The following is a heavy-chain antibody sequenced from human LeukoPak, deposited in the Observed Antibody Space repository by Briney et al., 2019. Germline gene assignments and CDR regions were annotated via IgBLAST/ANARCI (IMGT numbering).Heavy chain of an antibody. J-gene: IGHJ4*02. Sequence: PGGSLRLSCAASGFTFSSYAVSWVRQPPGKGLEWIGEINHSGSTNYNPSLKSRVTISVDTSKNQFSLKLSSVTAADTAVYYCARGSQSLGYCSGGSCRAKIFDYWGQGTLVTVSS. CDR1: GFTFSSYA. D-gene: IGHD2-15*01. CDR2: INHSGST. V-gene: IGHV4-34*01. CDR3: ARGSQSLGYCSGGSCRAKIFDY.